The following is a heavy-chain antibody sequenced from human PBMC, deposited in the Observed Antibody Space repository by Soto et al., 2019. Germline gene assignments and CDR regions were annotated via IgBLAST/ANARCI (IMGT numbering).Heavy chain of an antibody. D-gene: IGHD6-13*01. CDR3: AKGYGSSWPYYFDS. CDR2: LADGGVSP. V-gene: IGHV3-23*01. J-gene: IGHJ4*02. CDR1: GFSFRSYV. Sequence: EVQLLESGGGLVQPGGSLRLSCAASGFSFRSYVMAWVRQAPGKGLEWVSALADGGVSPYYSDSVKGRFSISRANSEKALSLQMTSLGVADTAVDFCAKGYGSSWPYYFDSWGQGTLVTVSS.